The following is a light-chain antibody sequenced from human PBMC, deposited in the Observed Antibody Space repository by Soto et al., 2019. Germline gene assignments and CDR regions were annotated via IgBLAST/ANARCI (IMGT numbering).Light chain of an antibody. CDR2: GAS. J-gene: IGKJ2*01. Sequence: EIVLTQSPGTLSLSPGERTTLSCRASQSVTSGNIAWYQQRPGQAPRLLIYGASSRATGVPDRFSVSGSGTDFTLTISRLEPEDFAVYYCQQYGTSPYTFGQGTKLEIK. CDR3: QQYGTSPYT. V-gene: IGKV3-20*01. CDR1: QSVTSGN.